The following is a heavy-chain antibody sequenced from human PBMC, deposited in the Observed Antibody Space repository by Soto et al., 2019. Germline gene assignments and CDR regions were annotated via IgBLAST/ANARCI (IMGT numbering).Heavy chain of an antibody. CDR1: GFRFSDHY. J-gene: IGHJ4*02. CDR3: AGDPYYYGSAF. Sequence: QVQLVESGGGLVEPGGSLRLSCAASGFRFSDHYMTWIRQAPGKGLEWVSKISGGGTTMYYADSVKGRFTVSRDNAKNSLYLQMNSLRAEDTAVYYCAGDPYYYGSAFWGQGGLVTVSS. CDR2: ISGGGTTM. V-gene: IGHV3-11*01. D-gene: IGHD3-10*01.